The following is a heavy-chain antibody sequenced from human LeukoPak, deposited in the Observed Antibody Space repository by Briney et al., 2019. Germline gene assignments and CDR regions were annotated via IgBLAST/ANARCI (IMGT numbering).Heavy chain of an antibody. J-gene: IGHJ4*02. CDR2: INHSGST. D-gene: IGHD3-16*01. Sequence: SETLSLTCAVYGGSFSGYHWSWIRQPPGKGLEWIGEINHSGSTNYNPSLKSRVTISVDTSKNQFSLKLSSVTAADTAVYYCARHHTSSKPIDYWGQGTLVTVSS. V-gene: IGHV4-34*01. CDR1: GGSFSGYH. CDR3: ARHHTSSKPIDY.